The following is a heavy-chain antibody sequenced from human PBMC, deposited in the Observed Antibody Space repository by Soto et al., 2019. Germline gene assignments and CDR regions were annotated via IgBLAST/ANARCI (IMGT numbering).Heavy chain of an antibody. Sequence: GGSLRLSCEASGFTFSRVSMNWVRRVPGKGLEWVASISSASSETWYADSVKGRFIISRDNAQNSLFLQMNTLRPEDSAIYYCARVAYWGPGTQVTVSS. CDR3: ARVAY. V-gene: IGHV3-21*01. CDR1: GFTFSRVS. J-gene: IGHJ4*02. CDR2: ISSASSET.